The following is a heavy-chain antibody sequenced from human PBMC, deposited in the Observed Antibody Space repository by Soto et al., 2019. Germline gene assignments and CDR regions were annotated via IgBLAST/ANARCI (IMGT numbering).Heavy chain of an antibody. Sequence: GGSLRLSCEASGFTFSRVSMNWVRRVPGKGLEWVASISSASSETWYADSVKGRFIISRDNAQNSLFLQMNTLRPEDSAIYYCARVAYWGPGTQVTVSS. CDR3: ARVAY. V-gene: IGHV3-21*01. CDR1: GFTFSRVS. J-gene: IGHJ4*02. CDR2: ISSASSET.